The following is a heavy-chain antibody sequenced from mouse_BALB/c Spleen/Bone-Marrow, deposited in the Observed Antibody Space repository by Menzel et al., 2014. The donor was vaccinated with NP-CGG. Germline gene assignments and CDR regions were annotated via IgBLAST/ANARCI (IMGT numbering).Heavy chain of an antibody. Sequence: QVQLQQSGDELVTPGSSVKISCKASGYAFSSYWMNWVKQRPGQGLEWIGQIYPGDGDTNYNGNLQGKATLTADKSSSTPYLQLSSLTSEDSAIYCCSRWYMDPHCARDYWGPGTSVTVSS. CDR2: IYPGDGDT. J-gene: IGHJ4*01. V-gene: IGHV1-80*01. CDR1: GYAFSSYW. D-gene: IGHD1-1*02. CDR3: SRWYMDPHCARDY.